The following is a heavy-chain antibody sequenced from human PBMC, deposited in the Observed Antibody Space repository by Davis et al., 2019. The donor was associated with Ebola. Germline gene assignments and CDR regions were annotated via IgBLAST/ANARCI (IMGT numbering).Heavy chain of an antibody. D-gene: IGHD1-26*01. CDR1: GFTFSSYT. Sequence: PGGSLRLSCVVSGFTFSSYTINWVRQAPGKGLEWVSSIRRSSSHIFYADSVKGRFTLSRDNAKNSLYLQMNSLRAEDTAVYYCARWGGSYSDYWGQGTLLTVSS. CDR3: ARWGGSYSDY. V-gene: IGHV3-21*01. CDR2: IRRSSSHI. J-gene: IGHJ4*02.